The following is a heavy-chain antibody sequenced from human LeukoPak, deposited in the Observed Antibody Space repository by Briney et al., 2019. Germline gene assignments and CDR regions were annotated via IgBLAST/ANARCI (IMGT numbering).Heavy chain of an antibody. CDR1: GFTFSSYG. J-gene: IGHJ4*02. D-gene: IGHD5-12*01. CDR3: AKLIPYSGWPFDY. CDR2: INDSGGRT. V-gene: IGHV3-23*01. Sequence: GGSLRLSCAASGFTFSSYGMSWVRQAPGKELEWVSTINDSGGRTYYADSVKGRFTISRDNSKNTLDLQMNSLRAEDTAVYYCAKLIPYSGWPFDYWGQGTMVTVSS.